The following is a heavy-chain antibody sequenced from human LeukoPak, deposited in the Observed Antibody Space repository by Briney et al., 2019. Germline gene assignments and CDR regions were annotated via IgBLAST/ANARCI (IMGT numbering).Heavy chain of an antibody. CDR1: GFTFSSYA. V-gene: IGHV3-23*01. J-gene: IGHJ6*02. CDR3: AILVVVVPAAPYGMDV. D-gene: IGHD2-2*01. CDR2: ISGSGGST. Sequence: QPGASLRLSCAASGFTFSSYAMSWVRQAPGKGLEWVSAISGSGGSTYYADSVKGRFTISRDNSENTLYLQMNSLRAEDTAVYYCAILVVVVPAAPYGMDVWGQGTTVTVSS.